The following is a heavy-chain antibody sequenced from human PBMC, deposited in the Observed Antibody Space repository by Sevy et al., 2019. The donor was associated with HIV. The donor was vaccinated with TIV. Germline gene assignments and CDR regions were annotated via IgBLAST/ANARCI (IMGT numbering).Heavy chain of an antibody. J-gene: IGHJ6*02. CDR3: ARDETYYYDSSGYYYYYGMDV. V-gene: IGHV3-48*02. CDR2: ISSSSSTI. CDR1: GFTFSSYS. Sequence: GGSLRLSCAASGFTFSSYSMNWVRQAPGTGLEWVSYISSSSSTIYYADSVKGRFTISRDNAKNSLYLQMNSLRDEDTAVYYCARDETYYYDSSGYYYYYGMDVWGQWTTVTVSS. D-gene: IGHD3-22*01.